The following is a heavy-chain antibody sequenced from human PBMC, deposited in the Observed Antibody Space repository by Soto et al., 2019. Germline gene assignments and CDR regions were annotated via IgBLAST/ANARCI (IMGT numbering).Heavy chain of an antibody. J-gene: IGHJ3*02. CDR1: GFTFSSYS. V-gene: IGHV3-21*01. CDR2: ISRSSSYI. Sequence: GGSLRLSCAASGFTFSSYSMNWVRQAPGKGLEWVSSISRSSSYIYYADSVKGRFTISRDNAKNSLYLQMNSLRAEDTAVYYCARVFITMVRGVSPNHDAFDIWGQGTMVTVSS. CDR3: ARVFITMVRGVSPNHDAFDI. D-gene: IGHD3-10*01.